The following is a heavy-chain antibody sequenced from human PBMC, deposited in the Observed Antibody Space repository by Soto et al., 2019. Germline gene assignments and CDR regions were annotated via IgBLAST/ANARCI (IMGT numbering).Heavy chain of an antibody. D-gene: IGHD6-13*01. CDR1: GFTFSSYS. Sequence: EVQLVESGGGLVKPGGSLRLSCAASGFTFSSYSMNWVRQAPGKGLEWVSSISSSSSYIYYADSVKGRFTISRDNAKNSLYLQMNSLRAEDTAVYYCARGRGAAAGNHYWGQGTLVTVSS. J-gene: IGHJ4*02. CDR2: ISSSSSYI. V-gene: IGHV3-21*01. CDR3: ARGRGAAAGNHY.